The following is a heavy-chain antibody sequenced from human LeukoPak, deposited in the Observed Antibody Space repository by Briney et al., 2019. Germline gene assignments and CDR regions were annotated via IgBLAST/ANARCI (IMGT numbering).Heavy chain of an antibody. Sequence: SETLSLTCTVSGYSISSGYYWGWIRQPPGKGLEWIGSIYHSGSTYYNPSLKSRVTISVDTSKNQFSLKLSSVTAADTAVYYCAEGGYYGSGSPFDYWGQGTLVTVSS. CDR1: GYSISSGYY. CDR2: IYHSGST. CDR3: AEGGYYGSGSPFDY. D-gene: IGHD3-10*01. J-gene: IGHJ4*02. V-gene: IGHV4-38-2*02.